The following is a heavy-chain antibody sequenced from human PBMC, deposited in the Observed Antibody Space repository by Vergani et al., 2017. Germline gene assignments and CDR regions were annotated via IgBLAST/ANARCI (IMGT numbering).Heavy chain of an antibody. D-gene: IGHD1-26*01. CDR2: ISPKTGDT. J-gene: IGHJ5*01. CDR3: AHSWNFGRREWFDS. Sequence: QVQLVQSGAEVKKPGASVKVSCKASGYTFTSYGISWVRQAPGQGLEWMGWISPKTGDTDYLQRFQDRVTMTRDASTKTVYLKMTRLTSDDTAIYYCAHSWNFGRREWFDSWGPGTLVTVSS. CDR1: GYTFTSYG. V-gene: IGHV1-18*04.